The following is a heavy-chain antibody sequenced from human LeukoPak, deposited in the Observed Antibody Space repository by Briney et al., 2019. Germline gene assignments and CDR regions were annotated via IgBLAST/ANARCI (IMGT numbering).Heavy chain of an antibody. D-gene: IGHD6-19*01. V-gene: IGHV3-72*01. CDR1: GFTFSDYY. J-gene: IGHJ4*02. Sequence: PGGSLRLSCAVSGFTFSDYYMDCVRQAPGKGLEWVGRIRNKANSYTTEYAASVKGRFTISRDDSKNSLYLQMNSLKAEDTAMYYCARDWWLVFDYWGQGTLVTVSS. CDR3: ARDWWLVFDY. CDR2: IRNKANSYTT.